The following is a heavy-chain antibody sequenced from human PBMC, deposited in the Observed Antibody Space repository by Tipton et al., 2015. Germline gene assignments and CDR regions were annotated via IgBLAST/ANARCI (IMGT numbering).Heavy chain of an antibody. CDR3: ARARGRHGGLFDS. V-gene: IGHV4-61*01. CDR1: GGSVNSANYY. J-gene: IGHJ4*02. CDR2: ISYSGST. Sequence: TLSLTCTVSGGSVNSANYYWSWIRQPPGKGLEWIGYISYSGSTHYNPSFKSRVAISVDTSKNQFSLKLSSVTAADTAVYYCARARGRHGGLFDSWGQGILVTVSS. D-gene: IGHD4-23*01.